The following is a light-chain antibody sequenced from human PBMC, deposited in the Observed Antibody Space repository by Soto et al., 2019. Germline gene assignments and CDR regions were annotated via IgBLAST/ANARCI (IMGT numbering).Light chain of an antibody. V-gene: IGKV1-9*01. J-gene: IGKJ4*01. CDR3: QQLNGYQLA. Sequence: DIQLTQSPSFLSASVGDTVTITCRASQGMSTYLAWYQQKPGKVPKLLIRSASTFQSGVPPRFSGGGSGTQFTLTISTLQPDDSGIYYCQQLNGYQLAFGGGDNVQSK. CDR1: QGMSTY. CDR2: SAS.